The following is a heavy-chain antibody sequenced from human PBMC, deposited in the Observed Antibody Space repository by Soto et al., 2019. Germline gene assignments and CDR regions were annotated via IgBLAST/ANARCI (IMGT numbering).Heavy chain of an antibody. V-gene: IGHV4-31*03. CDR2: IYYSGST. CDR3: ASDPGGYGSMGY. J-gene: IGHJ4*02. Sequence: QVQLQESGPGLVKPSQTLSLTCTVPGGSISSGGYYWTWIRQHPRKGLEWIGYIYYSGSTYYNPSLKSRAVISVDTSKNPFSLNLSSVTAADTAVYYCASDPGGYGSMGYGGQGTLVTVSS. CDR1: GGSISSGGYY. D-gene: IGHD5-12*01.